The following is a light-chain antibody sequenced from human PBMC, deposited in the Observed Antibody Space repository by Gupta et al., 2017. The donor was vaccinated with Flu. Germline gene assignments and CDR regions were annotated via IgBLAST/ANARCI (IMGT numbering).Light chain of an antibody. J-gene: IGLJ2*01. V-gene: IGLV2-14*01. Sequence: QAALTQHAAGSGSQGESVTISCVGSATDIGSFKYVSWYQEKLGKAPKLIIFEVNNRPSWVSIRFSGSKSDNTASLTISGLQPDDESTYYCCSFPQRGTPLFGGGTKLTV. CDR1: ATDIGSFKY. CDR2: EVN. CDR3: CSFPQRGTPL.